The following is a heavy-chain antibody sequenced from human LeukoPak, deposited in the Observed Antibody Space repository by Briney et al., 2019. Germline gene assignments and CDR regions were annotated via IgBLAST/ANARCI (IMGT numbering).Heavy chain of an antibody. J-gene: IGHJ6*03. CDR2: ISAYNGNT. CDR3: ARGPKFGDYYYYMDV. CDR1: GYTFTSYG. D-gene: IGHD3-10*01. Sequence: ASVKVSCKASGYTFTSYGISWVRQAPGQGLEWMGWISAYNGNTNYAQKFQGRVTITADKSTSTAYMELSSLRSEDTAVYYCARGPKFGDYYYYMDVWGKGTTVTVSS. V-gene: IGHV1-18*01.